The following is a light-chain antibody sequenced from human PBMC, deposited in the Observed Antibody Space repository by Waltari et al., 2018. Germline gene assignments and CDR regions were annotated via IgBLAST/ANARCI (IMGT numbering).Light chain of an antibody. V-gene: IGLV1-51*01. CDR3: GTWDNSLSGKV. Sequence: QSVLTQPPSVSAAPGQKVTISCSGSSSNIGNNHVFWYQHLPGAAPKLVIYENRLRPPGIPDRFSGSKSGTSATLDITGLQTGDEAAYYCGTWDNSLSGKVFGGGTKLTVL. J-gene: IGLJ2*01. CDR2: ENR. CDR1: SSNIGNNH.